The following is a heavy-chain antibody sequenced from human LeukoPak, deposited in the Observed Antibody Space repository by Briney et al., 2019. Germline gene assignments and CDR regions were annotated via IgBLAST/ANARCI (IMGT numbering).Heavy chain of an antibody. D-gene: IGHD2-2*01. CDR2: ISSSGSTI. V-gene: IGHV3-11*01. Sequence: GGSLRLSCAASGFTFSDYYMSWIRQAPGKGLEWVSYISSSGSTIYYADSVKGRFTISRDNAKNSLYLQMNSLRAEDTAVYYCARVVSNCSSTSCYRNYYYYGMDVWGQGTAVTVSS. CDR3: ARVVSNCSSTSCYRNYYYYGMDV. J-gene: IGHJ6*02. CDR1: GFTFSDYY.